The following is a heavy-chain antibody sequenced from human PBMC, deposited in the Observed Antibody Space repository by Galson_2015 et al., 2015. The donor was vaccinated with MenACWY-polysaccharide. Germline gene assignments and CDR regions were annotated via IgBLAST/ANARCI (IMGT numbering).Heavy chain of an antibody. J-gene: IGHJ4*03. D-gene: IGHD3-10*01. CDR2: IITIFGTA. CDR3: ARDGGEGEGFSMDF. V-gene: IGHV1-69*13. Sequence: SVKVSCKASGGTFSSYAISWVRQAPGKGLEWMGGIITIFGTANYAQKFQGRVTITADDSTSTAYMELNSLRSEDTAVYYCARDGGEGEGFSMDFWGQGTLVTVSS. CDR1: GGTFSSYA.